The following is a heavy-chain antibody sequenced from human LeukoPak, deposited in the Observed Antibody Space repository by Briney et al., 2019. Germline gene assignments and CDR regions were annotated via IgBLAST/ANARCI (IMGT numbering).Heavy chain of an antibody. V-gene: IGHV1-46*01. CDR3: AREGLHQLYFFDY. D-gene: IGHD2-2*01. CDR2: INPSGGST. J-gene: IGHJ4*02. Sequence: ASVKVSCKASGYTFTSYHIRWVRQAPGQGLEWMGIINPSGGSTSYAQKFQGRVTMTRDTSTNTVYLDLSSLRSEDTAVYYCAREGLHQLYFFDYWGQGTLVTVSS. CDR1: GYTFTSYH.